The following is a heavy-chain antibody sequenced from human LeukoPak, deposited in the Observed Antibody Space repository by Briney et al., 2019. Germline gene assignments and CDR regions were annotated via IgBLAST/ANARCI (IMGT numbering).Heavy chain of an antibody. CDR3: ARRSGSGRNPFHI. CDR2: MNPNSGNT. V-gene: IGHV1-8*03. J-gene: IGHJ3*02. CDR1: GYTFTTYD. Sequence: ASVKVSCKASGYTFTTYDINWVRQATGQGLEWMGWMNPNSGNTGYAQKFQGRVTITRSTSISTAYMEPSSLRSEDTAVYYCARRSGSGRNPFHIWGQGTMVTVSS. D-gene: IGHD3-10*01.